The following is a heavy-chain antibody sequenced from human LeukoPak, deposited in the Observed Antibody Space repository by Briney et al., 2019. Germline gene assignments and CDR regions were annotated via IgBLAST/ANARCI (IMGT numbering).Heavy chain of an antibody. CDR3: ARGLVNSGTRDYFDY. Sequence: PGGSLRLSCAASGLTVSDNYMSWVRQSPVKGLEWVSVIYSGGDTFYADFVRGRFTISRDISKNSLYLQMNNLRVEDTAVYYCARGLVNSGTRDYFDYWGQGTLVTVSS. CDR2: IYSGGDT. D-gene: IGHD3-9*01. V-gene: IGHV3-53*01. J-gene: IGHJ4*02. CDR1: GLTVSDNY.